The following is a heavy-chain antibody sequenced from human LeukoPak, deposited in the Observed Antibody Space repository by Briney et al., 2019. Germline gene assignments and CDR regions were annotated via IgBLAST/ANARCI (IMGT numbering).Heavy chain of an antibody. J-gene: IGHJ3*02. V-gene: IGHV1-18*01. CDR2: ISAYNGNT. D-gene: IGHD2-2*01. Sequence: ASVKVSCKASGYTFTSYGISWVRQAPGQGHEWMGWISAYNGNTNYAQKLQGRVTMTTDTSTSTAYMELRSLRSDDTAVYYCASGYCSSTSCPLYDAFDIWGQGTMVTVSS. CDR3: ASGYCSSTSCPLYDAFDI. CDR1: GYTFTSYG.